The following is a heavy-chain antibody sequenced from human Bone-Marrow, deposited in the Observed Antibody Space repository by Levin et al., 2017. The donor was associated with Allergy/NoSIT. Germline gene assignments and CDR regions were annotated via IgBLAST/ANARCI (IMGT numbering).Heavy chain of an antibody. D-gene: IGHD2/OR15-2a*01. V-gene: IGHV3-48*03. CDR1: GFTLSNHE. CDR3: ARDEFSSGDAFDI. Sequence: LSLTCVASGFTLSNHEMNWVRQAPGKGPEWISYIHPTSTSIHYADSAKGRFTISRDNARNSVFLQMNRLRVEDTAVYFCARDEFSSGDAFDIWGQGTMVTVSS. J-gene: IGHJ3*02. CDR2: IHPTSTSI.